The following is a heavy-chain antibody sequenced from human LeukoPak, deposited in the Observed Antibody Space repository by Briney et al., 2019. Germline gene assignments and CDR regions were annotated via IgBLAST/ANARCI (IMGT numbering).Heavy chain of an antibody. J-gene: IGHJ4*02. D-gene: IGHD3-22*01. CDR3: TSKTTDYYDSSGVGGY. CDR1: GFTFSAYW. V-gene: IGHV3-74*01. CDR2: INSDGSST. Sequence: PGGSLRLSCAASGFTFSAYWAHWVRQAPGKGLVWVSRINSDGSSTSYADSVKGRFTISRDNAKNTLYLQINSLRAEDTAVYYCTSKTTDYYDSSGVGGYWGQGTLVTVSS.